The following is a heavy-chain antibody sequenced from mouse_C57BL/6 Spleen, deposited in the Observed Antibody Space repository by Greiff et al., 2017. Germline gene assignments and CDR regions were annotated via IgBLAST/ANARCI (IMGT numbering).Heavy chain of an antibody. V-gene: IGHV1-18*01. Sequence: EVQLQQSGPELVKPGASVKIPCKASGYTFTDYNMDWVKQSHGKSLEWIGDINPNNGGTNYNQKFKGKATLTVEKSSSTGYMELRSLTSEDTAVYYCARSTQDTSSYAMDYWGQGTSLTVSS. J-gene: IGHJ4*01. CDR1: GYTFTDYN. D-gene: IGHD3-2*02. CDR2: INPNNGGT. CDR3: ARSTQDTSSYAMDY.